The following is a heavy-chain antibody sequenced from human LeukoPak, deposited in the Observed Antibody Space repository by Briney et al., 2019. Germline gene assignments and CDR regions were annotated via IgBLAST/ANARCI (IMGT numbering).Heavy chain of an antibody. J-gene: IGHJ6*03. D-gene: IGHD3-9*01. CDR2: INHSGST. CDR3: ARVLRYFDWLGIRTGYMDV. Sequence: PSETLSLTCAVYGGSFSGYYWSWIRQPPGKGLEWIGEINHSGSTNYNPSLKSRVTISVDTSKNQFSLKLSSVTAADTAVYYCARVLRYFDWLGIRTGYMDVWGKGTTVTIS. CDR1: GGSFSGYY. V-gene: IGHV4-34*01.